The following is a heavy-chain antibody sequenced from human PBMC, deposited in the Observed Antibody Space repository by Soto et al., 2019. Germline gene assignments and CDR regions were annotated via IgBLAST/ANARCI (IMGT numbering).Heavy chain of an antibody. CDR1: GDTFSSYA. J-gene: IGHJ4*02. CDR3: ARDRCTNGVCYRGEFDY. V-gene: IGHV1-69*13. Sequence: ASVKVSCKASGDTFSSYAISWVRQAPGQGLEWMGGIIPIFGTANYAQKFQGRVTITADESTSTAYMELSSLRSEDTAVYYCARDRCTNGVCYRGEFDYWGQGTLVTVSS. D-gene: IGHD2-8*01. CDR2: IIPIFGTA.